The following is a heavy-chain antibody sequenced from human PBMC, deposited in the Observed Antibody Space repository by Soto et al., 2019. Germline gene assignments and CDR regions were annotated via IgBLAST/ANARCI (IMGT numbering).Heavy chain of an antibody. CDR1: GGSFSGYY. CDR2: INHSGST. V-gene: IGHV4-34*01. D-gene: IGHD3-22*01. CDR3: ARGHYYDSSGPTNDFDY. J-gene: IGHJ4*02. Sequence: SETLSLTCAVYGGSFSGYYWNWIRQPPGKGLEWIGEINHSGSTNYNPSLKSRVTISVDTPKNQFSLKLSSVTAADTAVYYCARGHYYDSSGPTNDFDYWGQGTLVTVSS.